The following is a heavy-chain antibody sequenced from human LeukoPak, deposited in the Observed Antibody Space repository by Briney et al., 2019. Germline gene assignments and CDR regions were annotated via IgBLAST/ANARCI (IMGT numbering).Heavy chain of an antibody. CDR3: ARVGDSSGYYGYYCYYYGMDV. Sequence: PGGSLRLSCAASGFTFSSYWMHWVRQAPGKGLVWVSRINSDGSSITYADSVKGRFTISRDNAKNTLYLQMKSLRAEDTAVYYCARVGDSSGYYGYYCYYYGMDVWGQGTTVTVSS. CDR2: INSDGSSI. J-gene: IGHJ6*02. D-gene: IGHD3-22*01. CDR1: GFTFSSYW. V-gene: IGHV3-74*01.